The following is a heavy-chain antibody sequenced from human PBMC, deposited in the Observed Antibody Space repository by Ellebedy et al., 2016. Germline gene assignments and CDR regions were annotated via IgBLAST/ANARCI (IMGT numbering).Heavy chain of an antibody. CDR1: GYTFTSYD. D-gene: IGHD5-12*01. Sequence: ASVKVSXXASGYTFTSYDINWVRQATGQGLEWMGWMNPNSGNTGYAQKFQGRVTMTRNTSISTAYMELSSLRSEDTAVYYCARGGGYENYFDYWGQGTLVTVSS. V-gene: IGHV1-8*01. CDR2: MNPNSGNT. J-gene: IGHJ4*02. CDR3: ARGGGYENYFDY.